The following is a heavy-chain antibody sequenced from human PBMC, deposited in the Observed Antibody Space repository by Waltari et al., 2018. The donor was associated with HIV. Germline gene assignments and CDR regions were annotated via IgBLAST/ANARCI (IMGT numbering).Heavy chain of an antibody. D-gene: IGHD4-17*01. J-gene: IGHJ6*02. Sequence: TFSGSAMHWVRQASGKGLEWVGRIRSKANSYATAYAASVKGRFTISRDDSKNTAYLQMNSLKTEDTAVYYCTRRTNYGGNSNYYGMDVWGQGTTVTVSS. V-gene: IGHV3-73*01. CDR1: TFSGSA. CDR3: TRRTNYGGNSNYYGMDV. CDR2: IRSKANSYAT.